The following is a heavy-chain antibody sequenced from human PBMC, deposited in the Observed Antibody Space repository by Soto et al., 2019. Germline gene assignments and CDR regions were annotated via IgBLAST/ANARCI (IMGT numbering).Heavy chain of an antibody. D-gene: IGHD3-10*01. CDR1: GYSFTSHG. CDR3: ARDNGFGESDV. V-gene: IGHV1-18*01. CDR2: ISAYNGNT. Sequence: QVQLVQSGAEVKKPGASVKVSCKASGYSFTSHGVSWVRQAPGQGLEWMGWISAYNGNTNYAQKFRGRVTMTTDPSTSIAYMELRSMRSDDTAVYYCARDNGFGESDVWGQGTTVPVSS. J-gene: IGHJ6*02.